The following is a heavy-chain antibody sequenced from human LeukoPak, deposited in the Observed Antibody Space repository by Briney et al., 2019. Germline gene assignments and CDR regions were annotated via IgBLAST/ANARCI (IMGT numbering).Heavy chain of an antibody. CDR1: GYTFTSYY. CDR2: INPSGGST. V-gene: IGHV1-46*03. CDR3: ASQPDVEDSSGYYFDY. J-gene: IGHJ4*02. Sequence: ASVKVSXKASGYTFTSYYMHWVRQAPGQGLEWMGIINPSGGSTSYAQKFQGRVTMTRDTSTSTVYMGLSSLRSEDTAVYYCASQPDVEDSSGYYFDYWGQGTLVTVSS. D-gene: IGHD3-22*01.